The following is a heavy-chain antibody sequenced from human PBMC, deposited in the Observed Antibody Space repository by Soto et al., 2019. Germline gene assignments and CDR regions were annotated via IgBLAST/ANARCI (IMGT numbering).Heavy chain of an antibody. J-gene: IGHJ6*02. CDR3: ARTAAAGKYYYGMDV. Sequence: PGESLKISCKGSGYSFTSYWIGWARQMPGKGLEWMGIIYPGDSDTRYSPSFQGQDTISADKSISTAYLQWSSLKASDTAMYYCARTAAAGKYYYGMDVWGQGTTVTVSS. CDR2: IYPGDSDT. V-gene: IGHV5-51*01. D-gene: IGHD6-13*01. CDR1: GYSFTSYW.